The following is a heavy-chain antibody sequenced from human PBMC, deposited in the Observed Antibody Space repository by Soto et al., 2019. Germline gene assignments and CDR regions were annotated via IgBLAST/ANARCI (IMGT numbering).Heavy chain of an antibody. J-gene: IGHJ4*02. Sequence: QVQLVESGGGVVQPGRSLRLSCAASGFTFSSYAMHWVRQAPGKGLEWVAVISYDGSNKYYADSVKGRFTISRDNSKNTLYLQMNSLRAEDTAVYYCARGGLVLDYFDYLGQGTLVTVSS. CDR3: ARGGLVLDYFDY. CDR2: ISYDGSNK. D-gene: IGHD6-6*01. V-gene: IGHV3-30-3*01. CDR1: GFTFSSYA.